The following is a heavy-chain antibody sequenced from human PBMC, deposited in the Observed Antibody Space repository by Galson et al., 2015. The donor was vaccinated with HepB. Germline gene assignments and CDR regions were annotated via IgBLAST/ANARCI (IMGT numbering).Heavy chain of an antibody. CDR2: ISFDGSNK. Sequence: SLRLSCAASGFTFSSSDMHWVRQAPGKGLEWVAVISFDGSNKYYADSVKGRFTITRDNSKNMLYVQMDSLRPEDTAVYYCAKASLLWDDYWGHGTLVTVSS. CDR1: GFTFSSSD. V-gene: IGHV3-30*18. D-gene: IGHD1-26*01. CDR3: AKASLLWDDY. J-gene: IGHJ4*01.